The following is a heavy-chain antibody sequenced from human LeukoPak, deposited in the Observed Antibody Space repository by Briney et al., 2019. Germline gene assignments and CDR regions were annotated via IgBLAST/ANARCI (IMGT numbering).Heavy chain of an antibody. CDR1: GGSFSGYY. CDR3: ARDRVVSGPPGY. J-gene: IGHJ4*02. V-gene: IGHV4-34*01. CDR2: INHSGST. Sequence: SETLSLTCAVYGGSFSGYYWSWIRQPPGKGLEWIGEINHSGSTNYNPSLKSRVTISVDTSKNQFSLKLSSVTAADTAVYYCARDRVVSGPPGYWGQGTLVTASS. D-gene: IGHD5-12*01.